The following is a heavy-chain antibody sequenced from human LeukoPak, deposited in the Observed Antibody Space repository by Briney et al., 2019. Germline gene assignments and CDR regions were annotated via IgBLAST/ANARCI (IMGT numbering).Heavy chain of an antibody. CDR2: IIPIFGTA. J-gene: IGHJ5*02. Sequence: ASVKVSCKASGYTFTSYGISWVRQAPGQGLEWMGGIIPIFGTANYAQKFQGRVTITADESTSTAYMELSSLRSEDTAVYYCARTYSSSSRKAAKFDPWGQGTLVTVSS. D-gene: IGHD6-6*01. CDR1: GYTFTSYG. V-gene: IGHV1-69*13. CDR3: ARTYSSSSRKAAKFDP.